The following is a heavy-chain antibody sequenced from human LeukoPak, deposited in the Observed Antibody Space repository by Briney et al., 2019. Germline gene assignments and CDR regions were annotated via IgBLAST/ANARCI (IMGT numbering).Heavy chain of an antibody. J-gene: IGHJ4*02. CDR1: GFTFSDYA. CDR3: VRFYLGRDNTGGRIDC. CDR2: ISGSGGST. D-gene: IGHD2-8*02. V-gene: IGHV3-23*01. Sequence: GGSLRLSCAASGFTFSDYAMTWVRQDPGKGLEWISTISGSGGSTFYADSVKGRFTISRDNSKTTLYLQMNSLRAQNTAGYYCVRFYLGRDNTGGRIDCRGQGILVTVSS.